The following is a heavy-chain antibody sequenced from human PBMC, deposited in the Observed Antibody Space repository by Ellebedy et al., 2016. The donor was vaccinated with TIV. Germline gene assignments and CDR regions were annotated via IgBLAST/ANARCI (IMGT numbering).Heavy chain of an antibody. V-gene: IGHV1-18*01. CDR2: ISAYNGNT. CDR3: ARDAGHILTGHPFDS. J-gene: IGHJ4*02. Sequence: ASVKVSCKASGYSFSTYGISWVRQAPGQGLEWMGWISAYNGNTNYAQRLQGRVTLTTDTSTSTAYMELRSLRSDDTAVYYCARDAGHILTGHPFDSWGQGTLVAVSS. CDR1: GYSFSTYG. D-gene: IGHD3-9*01.